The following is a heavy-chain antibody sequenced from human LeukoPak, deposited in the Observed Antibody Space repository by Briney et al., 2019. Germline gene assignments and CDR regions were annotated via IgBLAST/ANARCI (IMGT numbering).Heavy chain of an antibody. D-gene: IGHD2-15*01. CDR3: TRIHYSGGGDY. Sequence: GGSLRLSCAASGFTFSSYGMQWVRQAPGKGLEWVGRIKSKSDGGTTDYAAPVKGRFTISRDDSKNTLYLHMNSLKTEDTAIYYCTRIHYSGGGDYWGQGTLVTVSS. CDR2: IKSKSDGGTT. CDR1: GFTFSSYG. V-gene: IGHV3-15*01. J-gene: IGHJ4*02.